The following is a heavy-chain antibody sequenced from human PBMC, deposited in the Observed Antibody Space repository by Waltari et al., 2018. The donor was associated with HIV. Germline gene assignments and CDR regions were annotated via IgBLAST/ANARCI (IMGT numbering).Heavy chain of an antibody. CDR1: GFTFSSYS. Sequence: EVQLVESGGGLVKPGGSLRLSCAASGFTFSSYSMNWVRQAPGKGLGWVSSISSSSSYIYYADSVEGRFTISKDNAKNALYLQMNRLGAGGTAVYYCARDFWGGYYYGMDVWGQ. V-gene: IGHV3-21*01. CDR3: ARDFWGGYYYGMDV. D-gene: IGHD3-16*01. CDR2: ISSSSSYI. J-gene: IGHJ6*02.